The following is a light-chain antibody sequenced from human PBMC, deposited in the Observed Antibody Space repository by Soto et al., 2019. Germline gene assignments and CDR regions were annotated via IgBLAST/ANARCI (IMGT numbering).Light chain of an antibody. CDR1: QSVSVNS. CDR3: QQDGGSPFT. Sequence: EIVLTQSPGTLSLSPGERATLSCRASQSVSVNSLAWYQQKGGQAPRLLIYAASTRATGVPDRFSGTGSGTDFALTISRLETDDSAVYYCQQDGGSPFTFVPGTKVDIK. CDR2: AAS. V-gene: IGKV3-20*01. J-gene: IGKJ3*01.